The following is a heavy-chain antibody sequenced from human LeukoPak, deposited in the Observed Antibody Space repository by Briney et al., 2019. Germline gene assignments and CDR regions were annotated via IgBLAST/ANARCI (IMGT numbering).Heavy chain of an antibody. V-gene: IGHV4-34*01. CDR3: ARRRGDGVYRPDS. J-gene: IGHJ4*02. Sequence: SETLSLTCAVYGGSFSGYYWSWIRQPPGKGLEWIGEINHSGSTNYNPSLKSRVTISVDTSKNQFSLKLSSVTAADTAVYYCARRRGDGVYRPDSWGQGTLVTVSS. CDR1: GGSFSGYY. CDR2: INHSGST. D-gene: IGHD4-17*01.